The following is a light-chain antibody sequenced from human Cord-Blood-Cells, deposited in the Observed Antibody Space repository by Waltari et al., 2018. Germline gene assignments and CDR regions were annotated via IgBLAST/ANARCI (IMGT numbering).Light chain of an antibody. CDR3: SSHTSSSTLVV. V-gene: IGLV2-14*01. CDR2: DVS. J-gene: IGLJ2*01. Sequence: QSALTQPASVSGSPGQSITISCTGTSSDVGGYKLVSWYQQHPAKAPKLMICDVSNRPSGVTNRFSGSKSGNTASLTISGLQAEDEADYYCSSHTSSSTLVVFGGGTKLTVL. CDR1: SSDVGGYKL.